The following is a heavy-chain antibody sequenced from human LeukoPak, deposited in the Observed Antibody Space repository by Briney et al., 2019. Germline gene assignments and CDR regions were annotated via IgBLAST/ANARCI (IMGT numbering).Heavy chain of an antibody. J-gene: IGHJ5*02. Sequence: GASVKVSCKASGYTFTSYYMHWVRQAPGQGLEWMGIINPSGGSTSYAQKFQGRVTMTRDTSASTVYMELSSLRSEDTAVYYCARDMVPDNWFDPWGQGTLVTVSS. D-gene: IGHD3-10*01. CDR3: ARDMVPDNWFDP. V-gene: IGHV1-46*01. CDR1: GYTFTSYY. CDR2: INPSGGST.